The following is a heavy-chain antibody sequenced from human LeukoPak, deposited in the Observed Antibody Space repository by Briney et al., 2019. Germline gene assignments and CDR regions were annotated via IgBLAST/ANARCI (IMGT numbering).Heavy chain of an antibody. CDR1: GYTFTQYD. CDR3: ARKRITLIRGGFDP. Sequence: ASVKVSCKASGYTFTQYDINWVRQAPGQGLEWMGWMNPNSGNTGYAQKFQGRVTMTRNTSLSTAYMELSSLRSEDTAVYYCARKRITLIRGGFDPWGRGTLVTVSS. J-gene: IGHJ5*02. V-gene: IGHV1-8*01. CDR2: MNPNSGNT. D-gene: IGHD3-10*01.